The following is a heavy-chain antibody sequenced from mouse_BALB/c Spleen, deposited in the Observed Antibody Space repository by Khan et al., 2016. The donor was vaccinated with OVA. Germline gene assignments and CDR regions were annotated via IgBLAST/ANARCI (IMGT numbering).Heavy chain of an antibody. V-gene: IGHV1-7*01. CDR1: GYTFINYW. CDR3: ARRGLRWDFDY. D-gene: IGHD1-1*01. CDR2: INPSTGYT. J-gene: IGHJ2*01. Sequence: QVQLQQSGAELAKPGASVKMSCKASGYTFINYWILWVKQRPGQGLEWIGYINPSTGYTEYNQNFKDKATLTADKSSSTAYMQLSSLTSEYSAVYYCARRGLRWDFDYWGQGTTLTVSS.